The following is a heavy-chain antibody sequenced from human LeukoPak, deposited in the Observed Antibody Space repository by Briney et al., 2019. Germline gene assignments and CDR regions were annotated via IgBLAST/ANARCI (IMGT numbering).Heavy chain of an antibody. D-gene: IGHD5-12*01. Sequence: SETLSLXCAVYGGSFSGYYWSWIRQPPGKGLEWIGEINHSGSTNYNPSLKSRVTISVDTSKNQFPLKLSSVTAADTAVYYCARSIVATTFDYWGQGTLVTVSS. CDR3: ARSIVATTFDY. V-gene: IGHV4-34*01. J-gene: IGHJ4*02. CDR1: GGSFSGYY. CDR2: INHSGST.